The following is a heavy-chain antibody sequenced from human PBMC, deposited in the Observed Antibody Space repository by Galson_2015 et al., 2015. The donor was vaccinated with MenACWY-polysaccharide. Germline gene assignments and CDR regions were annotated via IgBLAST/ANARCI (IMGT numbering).Heavy chain of an antibody. V-gene: IGHV3-30-3*01. J-gene: IGHJ4*02. CDR2: ISYDASNK. CDR3: AKDKGGGSYWGNTKIDY. CDR1: GFTFNSFA. Sequence: SLRLSCAASGFTFNSFAMHRVRQAPGKGLEWVALISYDASNKFYADSLKGRFTISRDNSRNTLYLQMDSLRAEDTAVYYCAKDKGGGSYWGNTKIDYWGQGTLVTVSS. D-gene: IGHD1-26*01.